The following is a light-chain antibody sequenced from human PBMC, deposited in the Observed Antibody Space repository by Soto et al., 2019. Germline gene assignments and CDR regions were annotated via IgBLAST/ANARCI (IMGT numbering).Light chain of an antibody. Sequence: EVVVTQSPDTLSLSPGESATLSCRASQSIGSSFVAWYQHKPGQAPRLLMYGASRRATGTPDRFSDSGSGTDFTLTVSRLEAEDFAVYYCQLDGRSLLFAFGPGTKVDIK. CDR3: QLDGRSLLFA. V-gene: IGKV3-20*01. CDR1: QSIGSSF. J-gene: IGKJ3*01. CDR2: GAS.